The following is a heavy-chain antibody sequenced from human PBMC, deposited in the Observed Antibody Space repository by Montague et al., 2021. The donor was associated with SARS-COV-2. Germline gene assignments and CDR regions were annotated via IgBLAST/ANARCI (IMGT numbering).Heavy chain of an antibody. CDR3: ARDGSAVAGLPRSYGLDV. J-gene: IGHJ6*02. CDR1: GGSISSYY. D-gene: IGHD6-19*01. Sequence: SETLSLACTVSGGSISSYYWSWIRQPAGKGLEWIGRIYTSGSTNCNPSLKSRVTMSVDTPKSQFSLKLSSVTAADTAVYYCARDGSAVAGLPRSYGLDVWGQGTTVTVSS. CDR2: IYTSGST. V-gene: IGHV4-4*07.